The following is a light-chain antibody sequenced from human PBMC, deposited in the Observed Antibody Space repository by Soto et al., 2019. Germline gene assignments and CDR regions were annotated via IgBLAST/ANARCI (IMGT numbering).Light chain of an antibody. CDR1: SSDVGGYNY. V-gene: IGLV2-14*03. J-gene: IGLJ2*01. CDR3: SSYTSSSTRVV. Sequence: QSALTQPASVSGSPGQSITISCTGTSSDVGGYNYVSWYQQHPRKAPKVMIYDVTNRPSGVSSRFSGSKSGNTASLTISGLQVEDEADYYCSSYTSSSTRVVFGGGTKLTVL. CDR2: DVT.